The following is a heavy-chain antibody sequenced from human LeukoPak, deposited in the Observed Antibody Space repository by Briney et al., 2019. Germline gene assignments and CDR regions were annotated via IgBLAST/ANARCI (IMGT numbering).Heavy chain of an antibody. CDR2: IYYSGST. Sequence: SETLSLTFTVSGGSLNNYYWSWIRQTPGTGLEWIGYIYYSGSTIYNPSLKSRVTISVDTSKNQFSLKLTSVTAADTAVYYCARHVEYGSSFFDYWGQGTLVTVSS. J-gene: IGHJ4*02. CDR1: GGSLNNYY. V-gene: IGHV4-59*08. D-gene: IGHD6-13*01. CDR3: ARHVEYGSSFFDY.